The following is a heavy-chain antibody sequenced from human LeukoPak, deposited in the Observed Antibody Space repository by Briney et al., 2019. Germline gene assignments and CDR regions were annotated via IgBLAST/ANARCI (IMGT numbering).Heavy chain of an antibody. D-gene: IGHD3-22*01. CDR2: ISYDGSNK. CDR3: AKLTYYYDSSGQDI. CDR1: GFTFSSYG. V-gene: IGHV3-30*18. J-gene: IGHJ3*02. Sequence: LAGGSLRPSCAASGFTFSSYGMHWVRQAPGKGLEWVAVISYDGSNKYYADSVKGRFTISRDNSKNTLYLQMNSLRAEDTAVYYCAKLTYYYDSSGQDIWGQGTMVTVSS.